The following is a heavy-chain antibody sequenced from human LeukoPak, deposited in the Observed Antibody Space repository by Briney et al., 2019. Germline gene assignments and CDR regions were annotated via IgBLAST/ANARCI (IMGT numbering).Heavy chain of an antibody. Sequence: PSETLSLTCTVSSGSISSYYWSWIRQPPGKGLEWIGYIDYSGSTKYNSSLKSRVTISVDTSKNQFSLKLSSVTAADTAVYYCARLKYYYDSSGYRAEYFQRWGQGTLVTVSS. D-gene: IGHD3-22*01. V-gene: IGHV4-59*01. J-gene: IGHJ1*01. CDR1: SGSISSYY. CDR3: ARLKYYYDSSGYRAEYFQR. CDR2: IDYSGST.